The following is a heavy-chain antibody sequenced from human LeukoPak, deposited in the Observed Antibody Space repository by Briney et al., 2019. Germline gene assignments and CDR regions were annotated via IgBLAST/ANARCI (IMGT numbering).Heavy chain of an antibody. D-gene: IGHD6-19*01. CDR2: ISYDGSNK. CDR3: ARVAVTIYYYYGMDV. J-gene: IGHJ6*04. V-gene: IGHV3-30*04. Sequence: GGSLRLSCAASGFTFSSYAMHWVRQAPGKGLEWVAVISYDGSNKYYADSVKGRFTISRDNSKNTLYLQMNSLRAEDTAVYYCARVAVTIYYYYGMDVWGKGTTVTVSS. CDR1: GFTFSSYA.